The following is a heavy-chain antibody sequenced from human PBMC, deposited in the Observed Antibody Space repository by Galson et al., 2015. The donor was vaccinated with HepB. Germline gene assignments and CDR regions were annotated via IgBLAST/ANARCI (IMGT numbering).Heavy chain of an antibody. V-gene: IGHV5-51*03. J-gene: IGHJ4*02. D-gene: IGHD2-2*02. CDR1: GYSFSTYW. CDR3: ARVLQGYCSSSSCYKGRGFDY. Sequence: QSGAEVKKPGESLKISCKGSGYSFSTYWIGWVRQMPGKGLEWMGIIYPGDSDTRYSPSFQGQVTISADKSISTAYVQWSSLKASDTAMYYCARVLQGYCSSSSCYKGRGFDYWGQGSLVTVSS. CDR2: IYPGDSDT.